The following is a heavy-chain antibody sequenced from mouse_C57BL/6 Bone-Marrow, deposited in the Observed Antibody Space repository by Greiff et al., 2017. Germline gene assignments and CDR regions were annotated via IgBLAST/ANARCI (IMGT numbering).Heavy chain of an antibody. CDR3: ARKYYGSRPYYFDY. CDR2: IYPGDGDT. J-gene: IGHJ2*01. D-gene: IGHD1-1*01. Sequence: QVQLQQSGPELVKPGASVKISCKASGYAFSSSWMNWVKQRPGKGLEWIGRIYPGDGDTNYNGKFKGKATLTADKSSSTAYMQLSSLTSEDSAVYFCARKYYGSRPYYFDYWGQGTTLTVSS. V-gene: IGHV1-82*01. CDR1: GYAFSSSW.